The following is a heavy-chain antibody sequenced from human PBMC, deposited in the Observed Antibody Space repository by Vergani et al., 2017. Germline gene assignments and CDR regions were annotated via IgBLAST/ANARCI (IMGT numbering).Heavy chain of an antibody. D-gene: IGHD7-27*01. Sequence: QVQLVQSGAEVKKPGSSVKVSCKASGGTFSSYAISWVRQAPGQGLEWMGWMNPNSGNTGYAQKFQGRVTMTRNTSISTAYMKLSSVTAADTAVYYCAREEASNWGLYHNAFDIWGQGTMVTVSS. CDR2: MNPNSGNT. V-gene: IGHV1-8*02. CDR1: GGTFSSYA. J-gene: IGHJ3*02. CDR3: AREEASNWGLYHNAFDI.